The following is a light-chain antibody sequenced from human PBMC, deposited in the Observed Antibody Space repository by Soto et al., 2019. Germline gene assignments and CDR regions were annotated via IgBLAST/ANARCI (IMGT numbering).Light chain of an antibody. V-gene: IGLV6-57*01. CDR3: QSYDPTNQV. J-gene: IGLJ3*02. CDR1: SGSIASNY. Sequence: NFMLTQPHSVSESPGKTVIISCTRSSGSIASNYVQWYQQRPGSSPTTVIYEDNQRPSGVPDRFSGSIDSSSNSASLTISGLETEEEANYSCQSYDPTNQVLGGGTKLT. CDR2: EDN.